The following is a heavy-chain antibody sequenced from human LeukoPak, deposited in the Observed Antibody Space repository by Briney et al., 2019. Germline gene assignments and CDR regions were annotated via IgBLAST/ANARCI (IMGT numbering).Heavy chain of an antibody. CDR3: AKMEAWTTVTGSGVDY. CDR2: ISYDGGGT. CDR1: GFTFSSYA. Sequence: PGGSLRLSCSASGFTFSSYAMHWVRQAPGKGLEYVSAISYDGGGTYYADSVKGRFTISRDNSKNTLSLQMNSLRAEDTAVYYCAKMEAWTTVTGSGVDYWGQGTLVTVSS. D-gene: IGHD4-17*01. V-gene: IGHV3-64*04. J-gene: IGHJ4*02.